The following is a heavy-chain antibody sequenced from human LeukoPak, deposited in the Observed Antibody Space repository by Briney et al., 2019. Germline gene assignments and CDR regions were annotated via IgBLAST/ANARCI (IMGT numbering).Heavy chain of an antibody. CDR2: MNPSGST. J-gene: IGHJ6*03. CDR1: GGSFSGYY. CDR3: ARGRQDVTMIVVVMTAVSYYLDV. Sequence: SETLSLPCAVYGGSFSGYYWTWIRQTPEKALEWIGEMNPSGSTNCNPSLKSRVTISVDTSKNQFSLELSSVTAADTAVYYCARGRQDVTMIVVVMTAVSYYLDVWGKGTTVTVS. V-gene: IGHV4-34*01. D-gene: IGHD3-22*01.